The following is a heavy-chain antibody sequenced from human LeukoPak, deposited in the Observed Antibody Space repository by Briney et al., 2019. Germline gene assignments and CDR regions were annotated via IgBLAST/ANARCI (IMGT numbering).Heavy chain of an antibody. V-gene: IGHV1-69*13. CDR1: GGTFSSYA. Sequence: SVKVSCKASGGTFSSYAISWVRQAPGQGLEWMGGIIPIFGTANYAQKFQGRVTITADESTSTAYMELSSLRSEDTAVYYCARDRRYCSGGSCQTYYFDYWGQGTLVTVPS. D-gene: IGHD2-15*01. J-gene: IGHJ4*02. CDR3: ARDRRYCSGGSCQTYYFDY. CDR2: IIPIFGTA.